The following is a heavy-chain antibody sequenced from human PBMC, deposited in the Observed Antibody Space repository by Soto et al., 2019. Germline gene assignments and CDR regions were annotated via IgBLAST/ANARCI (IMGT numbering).Heavy chain of an antibody. D-gene: IGHD4-4*01. V-gene: IGHV1-3*01. CDR1: GYAFIDYA. Sequence: ASVKVSCKASGYAFIDYAMHWVRQAPGQRPEWMGWINPANGDTRYSPNFQGRVTMTRDTSTNTVYMELSSLRSDDTAVYYCATSRYSNYVVFDAWGQGTLVTVSS. CDR2: INPANGDT. CDR3: ATSRYSNYVVFDA. J-gene: IGHJ5*02.